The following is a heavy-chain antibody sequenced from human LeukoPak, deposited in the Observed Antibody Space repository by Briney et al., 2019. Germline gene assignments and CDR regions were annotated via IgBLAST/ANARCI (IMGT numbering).Heavy chain of an antibody. CDR1: GFTFSSYA. CDR2: IYSGGST. Sequence: PGGSLRLSCAASGFTFSSYAMSWVRQAPGKGLEWVSVIYSGGSTYYADSVKGRFTISRDNSKNTLYLQMNSLRAEDTAVYYCAKERTMIVRNIPWGQGTLVTVSS. J-gene: IGHJ5*02. CDR3: AKERTMIVRNIP. D-gene: IGHD3-22*01. V-gene: IGHV3-23*03.